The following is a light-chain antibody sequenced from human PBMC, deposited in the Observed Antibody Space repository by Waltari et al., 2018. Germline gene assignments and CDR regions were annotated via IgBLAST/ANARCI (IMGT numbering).Light chain of an antibody. CDR1: QSISNW. CDR2: KAS. V-gene: IGKV1-5*03. J-gene: IGKJ2*01. CDR3: QQYNTYSS. Sequence: DIQRTQSPSSLSASVGDRVTITCRASQSISNWLAWYQQKPGKAPILLIYKASILKSGVPSRFSGSGSGTQFTLTISSLQPGDFATYYCQQYNTYSSFGQGTKLEIK.